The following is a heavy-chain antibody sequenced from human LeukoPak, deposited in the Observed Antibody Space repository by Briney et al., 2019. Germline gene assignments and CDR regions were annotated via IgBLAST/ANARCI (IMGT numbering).Heavy chain of an antibody. D-gene: IGHD3-10*01. Sequence: SETLSLTCAVSGGSISSGGYSWSWIRQPPGKGLEWIGYIYHSGSTYYNPSLKSRVTISVDTSKNQFSLKLSSVTAADTAVYYCARGRLDTMVRGVYYNDYWGQGTLVTVSS. CDR1: GGSISSGGYS. V-gene: IGHV4-30-2*01. CDR2: IYHSGST. CDR3: ARGRLDTMVRGVYYNDY. J-gene: IGHJ4*02.